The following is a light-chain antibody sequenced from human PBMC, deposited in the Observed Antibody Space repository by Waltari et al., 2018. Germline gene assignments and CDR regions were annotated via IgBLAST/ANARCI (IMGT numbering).Light chain of an antibody. J-gene: IGKJ2*01. Sequence: EIVMTQSPATLAVSLGERATINCKSSQSVLYSSNNKNYLAWYQQKPGQPPKLLIYWASTRESGVPDRFSGSGSGTDFTLTISSLQAEDVAVYYCQQYYSTPIGFGQGTRLEIK. CDR1: QSVLYSSNNKNY. CDR2: WAS. V-gene: IGKV4-1*01. CDR3: QQYYSTPIG.